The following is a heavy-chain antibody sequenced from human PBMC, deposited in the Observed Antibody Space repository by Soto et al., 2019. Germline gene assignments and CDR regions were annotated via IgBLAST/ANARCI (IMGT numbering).Heavy chain of an antibody. Sequence: SLTCTVSGGSISSYYWSWIRQPPGKGLEWIGYIYYSGSTNYNPSLKSRVTISVDTSKNQFSLKLSSVTAADTAVYYCARVVTGAYYYGMDVWGQGTTVTVSS. D-gene: IGHD1-20*01. V-gene: IGHV4-59*01. CDR2: IYYSGST. J-gene: IGHJ6*02. CDR3: ARVVTGAYYYGMDV. CDR1: GGSISSYY.